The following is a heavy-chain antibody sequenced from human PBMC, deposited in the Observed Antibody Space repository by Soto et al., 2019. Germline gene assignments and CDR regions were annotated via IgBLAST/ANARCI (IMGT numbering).Heavy chain of an antibody. J-gene: IGHJ4*01. V-gene: IGHV4-34*01. Sequence: QVQLQQWGAGLLKPSETRSLTCAVYGGSFSGYYWSWIRQPPGKGLEWIGEINHSGSTNYNPSLKSRATISVDTSKNQFSLKLSSLTAADTAVYYCARGLLGLEAQWLVRRPFDYWGHGTLVTVSS. D-gene: IGHD6-19*01. CDR1: GGSFSGYY. CDR2: INHSGST. CDR3: ARGLLGLEAQWLVRRPFDY.